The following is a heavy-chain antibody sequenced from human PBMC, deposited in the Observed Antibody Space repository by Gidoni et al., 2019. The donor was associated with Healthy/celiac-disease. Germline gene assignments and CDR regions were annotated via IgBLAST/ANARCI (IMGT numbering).Heavy chain of an antibody. V-gene: IGHV4-61*02. D-gene: IGHD3-16*02. CDR1: GGPISTGSYY. CDR3: ASSYYDYIWGSYRYFDY. CDR2: IYTSGST. Sequence: QVQLQESGPGLVKPSQTLSLTCTAPGGPISTGSYYWSWIRQPAGQGLEWIGRIYTSGSTNYNPSLKSRVTISVDTSKNQFSLKLSSVTAADTAVYYCASSYYDYIWGSYRYFDYWGQGTLVTVSS. J-gene: IGHJ4*02.